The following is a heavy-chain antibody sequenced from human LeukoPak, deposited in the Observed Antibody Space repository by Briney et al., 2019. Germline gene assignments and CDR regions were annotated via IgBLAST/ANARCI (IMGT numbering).Heavy chain of an antibody. CDR2: IDNDGSST. D-gene: IGHD6-6*01. J-gene: IGHJ4*02. V-gene: IGHV3-74*01. Sequence: RGLLRTSWAAPGFPFIPHPTFWVRQPPGQGPVWVSRIDNDGSSTTYADSVKGRFTISRDNAKNTLYLQMSSLRGEDTAVYYCARAAYMSSPDYWGQGTLVTVSS. CDR3: ARAAYMSSPDY. CDR1: GFPFIPHP.